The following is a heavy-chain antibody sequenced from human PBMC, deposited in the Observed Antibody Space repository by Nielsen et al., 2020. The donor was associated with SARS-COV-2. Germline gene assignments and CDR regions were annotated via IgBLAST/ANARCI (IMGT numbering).Heavy chain of an antibody. Sequence: RQAPGKGLEWIGYIYYSGSTYYNPSLKSRVTISVDTSKNQFSLKLSSVTAADTAVYYCARRRELLGVVWFDPWGQGTLVTVSS. CDR2: IYYSGST. J-gene: IGHJ5*02. CDR3: ARRRELLGVVWFDP. V-gene: IGHV4-30-4*01. D-gene: IGHD1-7*01.